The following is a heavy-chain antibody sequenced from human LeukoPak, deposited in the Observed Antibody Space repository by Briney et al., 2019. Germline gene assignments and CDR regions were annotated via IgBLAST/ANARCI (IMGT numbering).Heavy chain of an antibody. V-gene: IGHV3-7*01. CDR2: MNQDGSEK. CDR3: ARDDRGPDY. Sequence: QPGGSLRLSCAASGFTFSSYWMSWVRQAPGKGLEWVANMNQDGSEKYYVDSVEGRFTISRDNAENSLYLQMNSLRAEDTAVYYCARDDRGPDYWGQGTLVTVSS. CDR1: GFTFSSYW. J-gene: IGHJ4*02. D-gene: IGHD5-12*01.